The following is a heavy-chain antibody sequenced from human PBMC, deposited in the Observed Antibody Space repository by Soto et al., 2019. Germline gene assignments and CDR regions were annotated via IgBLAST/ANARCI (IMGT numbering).Heavy chain of an antibody. CDR1: GLTFSSYE. V-gene: IGHV3-48*03. Sequence: VQLVASGGGLVQPGGSLRLSCAASGLTFSSYEMNWVRQAPGKGLEWVSYISSGGGTTYYADSVKDRFTISRDNAKNSLYLQMNSLRGEDTALYYCASEYGSGSPVYWGQGTLVTVSS. CDR2: ISSGGGTT. D-gene: IGHD3-10*01. J-gene: IGHJ4*02. CDR3: ASEYGSGSPVY.